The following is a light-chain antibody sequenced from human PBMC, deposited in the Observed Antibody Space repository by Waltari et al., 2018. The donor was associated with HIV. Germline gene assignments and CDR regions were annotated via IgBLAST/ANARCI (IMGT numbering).Light chain of an antibody. CDR3: QQRSKWPPT. Sequence: EIVLTQSPATLSLCPGQRATLSCRASQSVSRYLAWYQQKPGQAPRLLIYDAFNRATGIPARFSGSGSGTDFSLTISSLEPEDFAVYYCQQRSKWPPTFGQGTRLEIK. CDR1: QSVSRY. J-gene: IGKJ5*01. V-gene: IGKV3-11*01. CDR2: DAF.